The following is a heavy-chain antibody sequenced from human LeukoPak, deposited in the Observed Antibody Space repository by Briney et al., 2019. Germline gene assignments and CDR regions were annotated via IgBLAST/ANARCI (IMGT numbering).Heavy chain of an antibody. CDR2: VSPYNGNT. V-gene: IGHV1-18*01. D-gene: IGHD1-26*01. J-gene: IGHJ4*02. CDR3: ARVLFSGTYSAGY. Sequence: GASVKVSCKASGYTFTSFGIYWVRQAPGQGLEWMGRVSPYNGNTNYAQKLQGRVTMTSDTSTSTVYMELRSLRSDDTAVYYCARVLFSGTYSAGYWGQGTLVTVSS. CDR1: GYTFTSFG.